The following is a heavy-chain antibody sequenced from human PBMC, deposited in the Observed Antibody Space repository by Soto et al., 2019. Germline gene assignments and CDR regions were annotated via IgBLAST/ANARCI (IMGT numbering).Heavy chain of an antibody. Sequence: SGCCRILNNQTPGKGLEWIGEINHSGSTNYNPSLKSRVTISVDTSKNQFSLKLSSVTAADTAVYYCARAAPRYCSGGSCYSVRDYWGQGTLVTVSS. V-gene: IGHV4-34*01. CDR2: INHSGST. D-gene: IGHD2-15*01. J-gene: IGHJ4*02. CDR1: SGCC. CDR3: ARAAPRYCSGGSCYSVRDY.